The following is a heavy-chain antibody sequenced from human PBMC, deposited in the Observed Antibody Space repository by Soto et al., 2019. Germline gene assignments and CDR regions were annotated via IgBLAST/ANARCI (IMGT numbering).Heavy chain of an antibody. D-gene: IGHD3-22*01. CDR3: VKDRDSNSWPSRDV. CDR1: GYTFTRNG. V-gene: IGHV1-18*01. CDR2: IKPNSGNI. Sequence: GASVKVSCKTSGYTFTRNGISWVRQAPGQGLEWMGWIKPNSGNIMYTQKLRGRVIMTTDTSTSTAYMELRSLRSDDTAIYYCVKDRDSNSWPSRDVWGPGTTVTVSS. J-gene: IGHJ6*02.